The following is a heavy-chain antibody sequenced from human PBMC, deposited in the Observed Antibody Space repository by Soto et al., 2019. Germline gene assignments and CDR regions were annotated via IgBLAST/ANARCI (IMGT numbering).Heavy chain of an antibody. D-gene: IGHD1-26*01. Sequence: GGSLRLSCAASGFTFSSYAMHWVRQAPGKGLEWVAVISYDGSNKYYADSVKGRFTISRDNSKNTLYLQMNSLRAEDTAVYYCACSTSGSYSLLAWAFDIWGQGTMVTVSS. J-gene: IGHJ3*02. V-gene: IGHV3-30-3*01. CDR3: ACSTSGSYSLLAWAFDI. CDR1: GFTFSSYA. CDR2: ISYDGSNK.